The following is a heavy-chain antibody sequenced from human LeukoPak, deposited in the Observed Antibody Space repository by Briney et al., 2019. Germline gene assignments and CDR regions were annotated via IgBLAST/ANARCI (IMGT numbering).Heavy chain of an antibody. CDR2: ISPSGGST. Sequence: ASVKVSCKAFGYTFTSNYMHWVRQAPGQGPEWMGVISPSGGSTTYAQKFQGRVTLTWDMSTSTDYLELSSLRSEDTAVYYCARDQGKDSSGYYFRSQAVGYFDYWGQGTLVTVSS. CDR1: GYTFTSNY. J-gene: IGHJ4*02. V-gene: IGHV1-46*01. D-gene: IGHD3-22*01. CDR3: ARDQGKDSSGYYFRSQAVGYFDY.